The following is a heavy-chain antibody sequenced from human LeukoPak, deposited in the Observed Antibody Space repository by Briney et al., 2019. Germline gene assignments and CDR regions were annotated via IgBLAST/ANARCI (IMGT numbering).Heavy chain of an antibody. V-gene: IGHV1-69*06. CDR2: IIPIFGTA. CDR1: GGTFSSYA. Sequence: SVKVSCKASGGTFSSYAISWVRQAPGRGLEWMGGIIPIFGTANYAQKFQGRVTITADKSTSTAYMELSSLRSEDTAVYYCARVSSGRHYGGYFDYWGQGTLVTVSS. D-gene: IGHD6-19*01. J-gene: IGHJ4*02. CDR3: ARVSSGRHYGGYFDY.